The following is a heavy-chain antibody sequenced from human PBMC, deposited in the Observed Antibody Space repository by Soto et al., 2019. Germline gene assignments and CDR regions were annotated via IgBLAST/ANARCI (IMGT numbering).Heavy chain of an antibody. V-gene: IGHV4-34*01. Sequence: SETLSLTCAVCGGSFSGHSWTWIRQSPGKGLEWIGDINHSGRVNYSPSLKSRVTISLDTSKNQFSLTLSAVTAADTAMYYCSTRAYDTNGYYRFDPWGQGTLVTVSS. CDR2: INHSGRV. CDR1: GGSFSGHS. J-gene: IGHJ5*01. CDR3: STRAYDTNGYYRFDP. D-gene: IGHD3-22*01.